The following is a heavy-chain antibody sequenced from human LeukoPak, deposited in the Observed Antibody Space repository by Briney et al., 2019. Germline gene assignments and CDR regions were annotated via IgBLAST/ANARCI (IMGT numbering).Heavy chain of an antibody. D-gene: IGHD2-15*01. V-gene: IGHV3-30*02. Sequence: AGGSLRLSCAASGFTFSSYGMHWVRQAPGKGLEWVAYIQYDGSNEQYAHSVKGRFRISRDSSKNILYLQMNSLRAEDTAVYYCARVLRYCSGGNCYSGGLGYMDVWGKGTTVTISS. J-gene: IGHJ6*03. CDR1: GFTFSSYG. CDR3: ARVLRYCSGGNCYSGGLGYMDV. CDR2: IQYDGSNE.